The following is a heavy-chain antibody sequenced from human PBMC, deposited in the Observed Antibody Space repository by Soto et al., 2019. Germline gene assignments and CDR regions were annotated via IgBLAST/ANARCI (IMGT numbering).Heavy chain of an antibody. CDR1: GFSINSDSY. CDR3: GHLKTDTEVTPAPPLFDS. D-gene: IGHD2-2*01. CDR2: LSHSGRT. Sequence: KASETLSLTCAVSGFSINSDSYWGRMRQSPGKGLEWIGTLSHSGRTFYNPSLKSRVTISADTTKNQFSLSLTSVTAADTAVYYCGHLKTDTEVTPAPPLFDSWGQGTLVTVSS. V-gene: IGHV4-38-2*01. J-gene: IGHJ4*02.